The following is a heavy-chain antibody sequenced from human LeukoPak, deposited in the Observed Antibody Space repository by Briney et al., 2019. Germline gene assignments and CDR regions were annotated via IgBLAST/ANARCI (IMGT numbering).Heavy chain of an antibody. CDR1: GGSISSYY. Sequence: SETLSLTCTVSGGSISSYYWSWIRQPPGKGLEWIGYIYYSGCTNYNPSLKSRVTISVDTSKNQFSLKLSSVTAADTAVYYCARGRRHYFDYWGQGTLVTVSS. J-gene: IGHJ4*02. V-gene: IGHV4-59*01. CDR2: IYYSGCT. CDR3: ARGRRHYFDY.